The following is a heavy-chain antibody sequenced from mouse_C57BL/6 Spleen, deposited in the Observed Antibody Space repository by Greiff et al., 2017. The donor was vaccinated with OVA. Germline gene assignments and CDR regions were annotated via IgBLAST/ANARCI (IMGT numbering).Heavy chain of an antibody. CDR2: IDPSDSYT. CDR1: GYTFTSYW. J-gene: IGHJ2*01. D-gene: IGHD1-1*01. CDR3: ARAYGSSSFDY. Sequence: QVQLQQPGAELVKPGASVKLSCKASGYTFTSYWMQWVKQRPGQGLEWIGEIDPSDSYTNYNQKFKGKATLTVDTSSSTAYMQLSSLTSEDSAVYYCARAYGSSSFDYWGQGTTLTVSS. V-gene: IGHV1-50*01.